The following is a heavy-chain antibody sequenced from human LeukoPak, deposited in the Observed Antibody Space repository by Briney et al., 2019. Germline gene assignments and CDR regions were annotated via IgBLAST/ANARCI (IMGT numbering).Heavy chain of an antibody. CDR1: GDSVSSNSTT. CDR2: TYSSSKWFN. CDR3: VRGVSRFDS. Sequence: SQTLSLTCAISGDSVSSNSTTWNWIRQSPSRGLEWLGRTYSSSKWFNNYAVSVKSRITINPDTAKNQFSLQLSSVTLEDTAVYYCVRGVSRFDSWGQGTLVTVSS. J-gene: IGHJ4*02. V-gene: IGHV6-1*01.